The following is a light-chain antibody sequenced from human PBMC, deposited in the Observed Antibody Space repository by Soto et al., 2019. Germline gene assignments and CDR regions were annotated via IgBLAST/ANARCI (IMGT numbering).Light chain of an antibody. CDR1: QSIDNNY. CDR3: QQYGSSPTT. Sequence: EIVLTQSPGTLSLSPGERATLSCRASQSIDNNYLAWYQQKPGQAPRLLIYGASSRATGIPDRFSGSGSGKDFTLTISRLEREDFAVYYCQQYGSSPTTFGQGTKVEIK. CDR2: GAS. V-gene: IGKV3-20*01. J-gene: IGKJ1*01.